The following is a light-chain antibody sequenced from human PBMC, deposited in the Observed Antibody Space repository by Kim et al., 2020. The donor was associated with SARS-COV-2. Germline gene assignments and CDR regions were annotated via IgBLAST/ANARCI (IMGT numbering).Light chain of an antibody. CDR2: GAS. CDR3: QHYGSPPQT. V-gene: IGKV3-20*01. J-gene: IGKJ2*01. CDR1: QSITSSY. Sequence: SPGERAPLSCRASQSITSSYLAWFQQKPGQAPRLLIYGASSRATGIPDRFSGSGSETDFTLTISRLEPEDLAVYYCQHYGSPPQTFGQGTKVDIK.